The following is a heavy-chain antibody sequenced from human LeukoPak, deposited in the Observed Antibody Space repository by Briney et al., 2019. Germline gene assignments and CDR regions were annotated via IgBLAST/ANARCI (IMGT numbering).Heavy chain of an antibody. CDR2: ISTSSSYI. D-gene: IGHD5-12*01. V-gene: IGHV3-21*01. CDR3: ARGRFGVSAYDSPCDY. CDR1: GFNFVDYA. J-gene: IGHJ4*02. Sequence: PGGSLRPSWAASGFNFVDYAMHGVRQAPGKGLEWVSSISTSSSYIYYADSVKGRFTISRDNAKKSVYLQMNRLRAEDTAVYYCARGRFGVSAYDSPCDYWGGGTLVTVSS.